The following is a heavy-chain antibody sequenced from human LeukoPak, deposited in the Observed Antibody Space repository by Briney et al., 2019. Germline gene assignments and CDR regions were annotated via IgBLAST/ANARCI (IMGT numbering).Heavy chain of an antibody. CDR2: IYSGGTT. V-gene: IGHV3-53*05. J-gene: IGHJ6*02. Sequence: GGSLRLSCAASGLTVSSNYMSWVRQAPGKGLEWVSVIYSGGTTYYANSVKGRFTISRDNSKNTLYLEMNSLRAEDTALYYCAKAAGYYYYYGMDVWGQGTTVTVSS. CDR1: GLTVSSNY. CDR3: AKAAGYYYYYGMDV.